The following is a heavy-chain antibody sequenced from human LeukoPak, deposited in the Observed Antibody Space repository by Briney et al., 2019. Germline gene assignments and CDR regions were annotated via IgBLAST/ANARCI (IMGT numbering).Heavy chain of an antibody. CDR1: GYTFSRYA. CDR3: ARDYELRVDYFDY. Sequence: PGGSLRLSCPVSGYTFSRYAGTWVPRARGRGLGWVSALSGCGGRTTYAASVRGRFPIPRDNPRSPRSQQMNSLGPGHTAVYYCARDYELRVDYFDYWGQGALVTVSS. CDR2: LSGCGGRT. J-gene: IGHJ4*02. D-gene: IGHD2-2*01. V-gene: IGHV3-23*01.